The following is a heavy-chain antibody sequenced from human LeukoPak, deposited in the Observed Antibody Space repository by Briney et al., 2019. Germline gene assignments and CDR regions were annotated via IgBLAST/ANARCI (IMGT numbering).Heavy chain of an antibody. D-gene: IGHD3-10*01. CDR3: ALVGERRPGTSESFFPAHFDS. CDR2: ISGRSGYI. J-gene: IGHJ4*02. V-gene: IGHV3-21*01. Sequence: GGSLLLSCAASGFTFDSYTMTWVRQAPGKGLEWVSSISGRSGYIYYADSMKGRFTISRDNAKSSLYLQMNSLGPEDTTTYYCALVGERRPGTSESFFPAHFDSWGQGTLVIVSS. CDR1: GFTFDSYT.